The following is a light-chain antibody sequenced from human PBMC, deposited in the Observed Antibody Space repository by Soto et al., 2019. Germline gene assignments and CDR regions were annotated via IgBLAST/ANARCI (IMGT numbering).Light chain of an antibody. J-gene: IGLJ2*01. CDR3: CSYMGSYTLA. CDR2: EGS. V-gene: IGLV2-23*01. CDR1: NSDVGSYNL. Sequence: QSALTQPASVSGSPGQSITISCTGTNSDVGSYNLVSWYQQLPGKVPKLILYEGSERPLGISDRFSGSKSGNTASLTISGLQADDEADYYCCSYMGSYTLAFGGGTKVTVL.